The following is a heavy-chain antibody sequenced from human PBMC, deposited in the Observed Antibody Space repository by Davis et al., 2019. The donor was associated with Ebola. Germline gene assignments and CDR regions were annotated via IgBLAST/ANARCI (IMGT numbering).Heavy chain of an antibody. Sequence: GGSLRLSCAASGFTFSSYAMSWVRQAPGKGLEWVSAISGSGGSTYYADSVKGRFTISRDNSKDILYLQMSSLRAEDTAVYYCAATKGVDFWSGYYDYWGQGTLVTVSS. CDR2: ISGSGGST. D-gene: IGHD3-3*01. CDR1: GFTFSSYA. CDR3: AATKGVDFWSGYYDY. V-gene: IGHV3-23*01. J-gene: IGHJ4*02.